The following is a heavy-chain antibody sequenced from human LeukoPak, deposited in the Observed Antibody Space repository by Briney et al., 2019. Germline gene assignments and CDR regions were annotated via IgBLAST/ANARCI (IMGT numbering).Heavy chain of an antibody. D-gene: IGHD4-17*01. CDR3: AKSSAYGDYNPYSYYYYMDV. CDR1: GFTFSSYA. V-gene: IGHV3-23*01. CDR2: ISGSGVST. J-gene: IGHJ6*03. Sequence: GGSLRLSCAASGFTFSSYAMTWVRQAPGKGLEWVSGISGSGVSTYQADSVKGRFTISRDNSKNTLDLQMKSLRAEDTAVYYCAKSSAYGDYNPYSYYYYMDVWGKGTTVTVSS.